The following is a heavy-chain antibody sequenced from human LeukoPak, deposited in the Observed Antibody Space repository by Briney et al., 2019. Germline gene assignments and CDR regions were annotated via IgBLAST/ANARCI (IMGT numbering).Heavy chain of an antibody. J-gene: IGHJ5*02. CDR3: ARDSCSGGSCYSSWFDP. D-gene: IGHD2-15*01. Sequence: SQTLSLTCTVSGGSISSGSYYWSWIRQPAGKGLEWIGRIYTSGCTNYNPSLKSRVTISVDTSKNQFSLKLSSVTAADTAVYYCARDSCSGGSCYSSWFDPWGQGTLVTVSS. CDR1: GGSISSGSYY. V-gene: IGHV4-61*02. CDR2: IYTSGCT.